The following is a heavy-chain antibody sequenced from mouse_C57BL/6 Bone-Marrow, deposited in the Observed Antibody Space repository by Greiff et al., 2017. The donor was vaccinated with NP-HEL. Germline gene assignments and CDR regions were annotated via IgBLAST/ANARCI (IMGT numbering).Heavy chain of an antibody. D-gene: IGHD2-4*01. V-gene: IGHV5-4*01. CDR2: ICDGGSYT. J-gene: IGHJ3*01. CDR1: GFTFSSYA. CDR3: ARVYYDYVAY. Sequence: EVQGVESGGGLVKPGGSLKLSCAASGFTFSSYAMSWVRQTPEKRLEWVATICDGGSYTYYPDNVKGRFTISRDNAKNNLYLQMSHLKSEDTAMYYCARVYYDYVAYWGQGTLVTVSA.